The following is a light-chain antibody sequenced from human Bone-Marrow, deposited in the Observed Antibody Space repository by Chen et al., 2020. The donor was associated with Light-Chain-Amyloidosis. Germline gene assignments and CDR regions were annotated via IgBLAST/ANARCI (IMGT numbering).Light chain of an antibody. V-gene: IGLV3-21*02. CDR2: DDS. CDR3: QVWDRSSDRPV. CDR1: NIASTS. Sequence: SYVLTQPSSVSVAPGQTATIACGGNNIASTSVHWYQQTPVQAPLLVVYDDSDRPSGIPERLSGSDSGNTATLTISRVEAGDEADYYCQVWDRSSDRPVFGGGTKLTVL. J-gene: IGLJ3*02.